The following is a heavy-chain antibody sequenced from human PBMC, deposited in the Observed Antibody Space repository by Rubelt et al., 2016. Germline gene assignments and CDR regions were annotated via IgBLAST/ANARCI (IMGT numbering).Heavy chain of an antibody. CDR2: IYHTWTT. V-gene: IGHV4-59*04. Sequence: QVQLQESGPGLVKPSETLSLTCTVSGGSISSYYWSWIRQPPGKGLEWIGFIYHTWTTYYNPSLKSRVTISVDTSKNRCSRKLTAWTAADRAMYYCARDRLVGASDAFDFWGQGTMVTVSS. D-gene: IGHD1-26*01. CDR3: ARDRLVGASDAFDF. J-gene: IGHJ3*01. CDR1: GGSISSYY.